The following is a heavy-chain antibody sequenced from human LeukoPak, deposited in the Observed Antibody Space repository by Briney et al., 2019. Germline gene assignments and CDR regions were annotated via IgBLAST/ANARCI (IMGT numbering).Heavy chain of an antibody. D-gene: IGHD6-13*01. CDR1: GFTFSGHT. Sequence: GGSLRLSCVGSGFTFSGHTMHWVRQAPGKGLEYVSAITSNGGSTYYADSVKGRFTISRDNSKNTLYLQMGSLRVEDMAVYYCARAPRWQQLIPGYFDQWGQGTLVTVSS. J-gene: IGHJ4*02. CDR2: ITSNGGST. CDR3: ARAPRWQQLIPGYFDQ. V-gene: IGHV3-64*02.